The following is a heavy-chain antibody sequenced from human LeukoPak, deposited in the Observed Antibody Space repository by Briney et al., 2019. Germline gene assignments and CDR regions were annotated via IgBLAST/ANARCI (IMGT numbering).Heavy chain of an antibody. V-gene: IGHV3-30*03. CDR3: ARACGGDCLYGMDV. CDR1: GFTFSSYG. D-gene: IGHD2-21*02. Sequence: PGRSLRLSCAASGFTFSSYGMHWVRQAPGKGLEWVAVISYDGSNKYYADSVKGRFTISRDNSKNTLYLQMNSLRAEDTAVYYCARACGGDCLYGMDVWGQGTTVTVSS. CDR2: ISYDGSNK. J-gene: IGHJ6*02.